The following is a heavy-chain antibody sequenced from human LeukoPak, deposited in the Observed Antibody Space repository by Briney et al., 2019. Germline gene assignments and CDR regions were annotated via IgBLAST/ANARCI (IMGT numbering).Heavy chain of an antibody. V-gene: IGHV3-21*01. CDR3: ASRGGGSGRNQT. CDR2: ISSSSGYI. J-gene: IGHJ4*02. Sequence: GGSLRLSCAASGFTFSSYSMNWVRQAPGKGLEWVSSISSSSGYIYFADSVKGRFTISRDNAKNSLYLQMNSLRAEDTAVYYCASRGGGSGRNQTWGQGTLVTVSS. D-gene: IGHD3-10*01. CDR1: GFTFSSYS.